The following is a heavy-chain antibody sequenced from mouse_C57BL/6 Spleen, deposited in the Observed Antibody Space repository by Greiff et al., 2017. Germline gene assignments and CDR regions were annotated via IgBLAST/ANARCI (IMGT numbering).Heavy chain of an antibody. D-gene: IGHD2-4*01. CDR2: IDPENGDT. V-gene: IGHV14-4*01. CDR3: TTVGYDYDEAPWYFDV. Sequence: EVQLQQSGAELVRPGASVKLSCTASGFNIKDDYMHWVKQRPEQGLEWIGWIDPENGDTEYASKFQGKATITADTSSNTAYLQLSSLTSEDTAVYYCTTVGYDYDEAPWYFDVWGTGTTVTVSS. CDR1: GFNIKDDY. J-gene: IGHJ1*03.